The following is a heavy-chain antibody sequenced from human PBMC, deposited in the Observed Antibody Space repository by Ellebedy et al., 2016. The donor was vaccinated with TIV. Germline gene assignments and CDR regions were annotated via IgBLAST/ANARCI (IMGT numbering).Heavy chain of an antibody. D-gene: IGHD3-3*01. Sequence: AASVKVSCKASGYTFTDYYIRWVRQAPGQGLEWMGWINPNSGVTPFAPRFQGRVTLTRDTSTSTAYMELSSLRSDDTAVYYCAREPLPSNTQEWTQGFDSWGQGTLVTVSS. V-gene: IGHV1-2*02. CDR3: AREPLPSNTQEWTQGFDS. CDR1: GYTFTDYY. CDR2: INPNSGVT. J-gene: IGHJ4*02.